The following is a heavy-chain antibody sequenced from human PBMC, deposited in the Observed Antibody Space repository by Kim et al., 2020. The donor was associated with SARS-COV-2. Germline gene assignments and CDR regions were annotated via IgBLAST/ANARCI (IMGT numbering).Heavy chain of an antibody. CDR2: ISSSGSTI. V-gene: IGHV3-48*03. Sequence: GGSLRLSCAASGFTFSSYEMNWVRQAPGKGLEWVSYISSSGSTIYYADSVKGRFTISRDNAKNSLYLQMNSLRAEDTAVYYCARSPVVRGVIIRAYYYYGMDVWGQGTTVTVSS. CDR3: ARSPVVRGVIIRAYYYYGMDV. CDR1: GFTFSSYE. D-gene: IGHD3-10*01. J-gene: IGHJ6*02.